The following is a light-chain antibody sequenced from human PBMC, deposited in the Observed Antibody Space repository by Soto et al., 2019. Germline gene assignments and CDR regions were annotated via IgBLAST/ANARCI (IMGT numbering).Light chain of an antibody. CDR2: EGS. CDR1: SSDVGSYNL. J-gene: IGLJ2*01. V-gene: IGLV2-23*01. CDR3: CSYAGTSLV. Sequence: QSVLTQPASVSGFPGQSITISCTGTSSDVGSYNLVSWYQQHPGKAPKLMIYEGSKRPSGVSNRFSGSKSGNTASLTISGLQAEDEADYYCCSYAGTSLVFGGGTQLTVL.